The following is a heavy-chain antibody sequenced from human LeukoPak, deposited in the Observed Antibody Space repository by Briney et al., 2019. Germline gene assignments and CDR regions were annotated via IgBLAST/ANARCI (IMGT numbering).Heavy chain of an antibody. CDR2: ISGSGVST. Sequence: GGSLRLSCAASGFTFSSYAMSWVREAPGKGLEWVSAISGSGVSTYYADSVKGRFTISRDNSKNTLYLQMNSLRAEDTAVYYCAKEGLALDIGVVPPDYWGQGTLVTVSS. CDR1: GFTFSSYA. D-gene: IGHD2-2*03. V-gene: IGHV3-23*01. J-gene: IGHJ4*02. CDR3: AKEGLALDIGVVPPDY.